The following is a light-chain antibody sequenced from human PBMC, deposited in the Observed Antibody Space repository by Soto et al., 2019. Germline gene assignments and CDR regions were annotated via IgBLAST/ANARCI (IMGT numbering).Light chain of an antibody. CDR2: GES. CDR1: QSVSSN. V-gene: IGKV3-15*01. CDR3: QQYNNWPPRAYT. Sequence: EIVMTQSPATLSVSPGERATLSCSASQSVSSNLAWYQQKPGQAPRLLIYGESTRATGIPARFIGSGYGTEFTLTISSLQSEDFAVYYCQQYNNWPPRAYTFCQGTKLETK. J-gene: IGKJ2*01.